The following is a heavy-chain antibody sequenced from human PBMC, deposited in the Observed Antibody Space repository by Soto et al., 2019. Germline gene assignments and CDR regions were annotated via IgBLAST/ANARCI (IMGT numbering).Heavy chain of an antibody. D-gene: IGHD3-16*01. Sequence: QVQLVQSGAEVKKPGSSVKVSCKASGGTFSSYTISWVRQAPGQGLEWMGRIIPILGIANYAQKFQGRVXIXAXXSTSTAYMELSSLRSEDTAVYYCAWGIDGPNWFDPWGQGTLVTVSS. CDR1: GGTFSSYT. V-gene: IGHV1-69*02. J-gene: IGHJ5*02. CDR3: AWGIDGPNWFDP. CDR2: IIPILGIA.